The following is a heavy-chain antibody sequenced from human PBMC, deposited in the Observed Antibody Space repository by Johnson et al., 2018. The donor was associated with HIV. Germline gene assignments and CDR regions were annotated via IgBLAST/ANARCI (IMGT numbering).Heavy chain of an antibody. V-gene: IGHV3-30*01. CDR2: LSYDGGNK. Sequence: QEQLVESGGGVVQPGRSLTLSCAASGFTFNKFAMHWVRQAPGKGLEWVAVLSYDGGNKYYADSVKGRFTISRDNSKNTLYLQMNSLRAEDTAVYYCARGRPRWEPLRGGAFDLWGQGTMVTVSS. CDR1: GFTFNKFA. D-gene: IGHD1-26*01. J-gene: IGHJ3*01. CDR3: ARGRPRWEPLRGGAFDL.